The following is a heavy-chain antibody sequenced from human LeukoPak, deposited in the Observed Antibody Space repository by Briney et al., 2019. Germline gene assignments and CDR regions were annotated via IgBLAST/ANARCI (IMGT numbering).Heavy chain of an antibody. CDR1: GYTFTCYY. J-gene: IGHJ5*02. CDR2: ISPNSGGT. CDR3: TRGVDDYDSRGYRNWFDP. Sequence: ASVKVSCEASGYTFTCYYLHWVRQAPGQGLEWMGWISPNSGGTHYAQKFQGRVTMTSDTSINTAYMELSRLTSDDTAVYYCTRGVDDYDSRGYRNWFDPWGQGTLVTVSS. V-gene: IGHV1-2*02. D-gene: IGHD3-22*01.